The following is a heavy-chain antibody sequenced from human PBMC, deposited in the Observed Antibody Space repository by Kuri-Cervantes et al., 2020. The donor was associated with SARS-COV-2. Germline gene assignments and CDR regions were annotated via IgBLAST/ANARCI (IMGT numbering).Heavy chain of an antibody. CDR2: IIPILGIA. J-gene: IGHJ4*02. D-gene: IGHD3-10*01. CDR1: GGTFSSYA. V-gene: IGHV1-69*10. Sequence: SVKVSCKASGGTFSSYAISWVRQAPGQGLEWMGGIIPILGIANYAQKFQGRVTITADKSTSTAYMELSSLRSEDTAVYYCARAYYYGSGSYHYFDYWGQGTPVTVSS. CDR3: ARAYYYGSGSYHYFDY.